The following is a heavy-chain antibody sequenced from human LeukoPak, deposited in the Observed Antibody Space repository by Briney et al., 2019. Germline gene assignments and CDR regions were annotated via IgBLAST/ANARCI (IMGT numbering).Heavy chain of an antibody. CDR1: GFTFSSYW. Sequence: PGGSLRLSCAASGFTFSSYWMHWVRQAPGKGLVWVSRIASDGSTVYADSVKGRSTISRDNAKDTVYLQMNSLRVEDTAVYYCIGSGGWPGYWGQGTLVTVSS. CDR3: IGSGGWPGY. J-gene: IGHJ4*02. D-gene: IGHD1-26*01. CDR2: IASDGST. V-gene: IGHV3-74*01.